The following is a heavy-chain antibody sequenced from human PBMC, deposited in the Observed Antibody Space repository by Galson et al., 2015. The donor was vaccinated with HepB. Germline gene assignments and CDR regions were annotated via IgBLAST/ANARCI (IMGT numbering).Heavy chain of an antibody. CDR2: ISNDGSNK. CDR3: ARRSGGWYSREYYFDY. D-gene: IGHD6-19*01. V-gene: IGHV3-30-3*01. Sequence: SLRLSCAASGFTFSNYAMNWVRQAPGKGLEWVALISNDGSNKYYRDSVKGRFTISRDTSNDTLYLQMNSLRAEDTAVYYCARRSGGWYSREYYFDYWGQGTLVTVSS. J-gene: IGHJ4*02. CDR1: GFTFSNYA.